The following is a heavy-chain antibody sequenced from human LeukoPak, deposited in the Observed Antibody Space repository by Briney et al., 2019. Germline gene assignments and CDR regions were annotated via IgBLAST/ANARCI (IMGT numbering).Heavy chain of an antibody. CDR2: IYYSGST. V-gene: IGHV4-39*07. D-gene: IGHD5-18*01. Sequence: SSETLSLTCTVSGGSISSSSYYWGWIRQPPGKGLEWIGSIYYSGSTYYNPSLKSRVTISVDTSKNQFSLKLSSVTAVDTAVYYCARSFRPHSYGYGGIFDYWGQGTLVTVSS. J-gene: IGHJ4*02. CDR3: ARSFRPHSYGYGGIFDY. CDR1: GGSISSSSYY.